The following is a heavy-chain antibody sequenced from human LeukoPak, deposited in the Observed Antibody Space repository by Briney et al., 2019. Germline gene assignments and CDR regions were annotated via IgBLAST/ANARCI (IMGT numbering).Heavy chain of an antibody. CDR1: GFTFSGSA. D-gene: IGHD5-12*01. CDR2: IRSKANSYAT. Sequence: GGSLRLSCAASGFTFSGSAMHWVRQASGKGLEWVGRIRSKANSYATAYAASVKGRFTISRDDSKNTAYLQMNSLKTEDTAVYYCTRHGYSGYDEEYDYWGQGTLVTVPS. J-gene: IGHJ4*02. CDR3: TRHGYSGYDEEYDY. V-gene: IGHV3-73*01.